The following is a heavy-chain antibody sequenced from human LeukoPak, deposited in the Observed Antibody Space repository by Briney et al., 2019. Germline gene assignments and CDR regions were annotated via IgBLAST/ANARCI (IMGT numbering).Heavy chain of an antibody. V-gene: IGHV1-18*01. J-gene: IGHJ4*02. CDR1: GYTFTSYG. CDR2: IGAYNGNT. CDR3: ARDSSGSYLADFDY. D-gene: IGHD1-26*01. Sequence: ASVKVSCKASGYTFTSYGISWVRQAPGQGLEWMGWIGAYNGNTNYAQKLQGRVTMTTDTSTSTAYMELRSLRSDDTAVYYCARDSSGSYLADFDYWGQGTLVTVSS.